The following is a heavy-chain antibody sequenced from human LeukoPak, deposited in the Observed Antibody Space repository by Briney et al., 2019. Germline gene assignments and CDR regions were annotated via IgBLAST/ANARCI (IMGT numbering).Heavy chain of an antibody. Sequence: SETLSLTCVVYGGSFSGYYWSWIRQPPGKGLEWIGEINHSGSTNYNPSLKRGVTISVDTSKNQFSLKLSSVTAADTAVYYCARGRDGRVPAAIRGYYYYYMDVWGKGTTVTVSS. J-gene: IGHJ6*03. CDR2: INHSGST. V-gene: IGHV4-34*01. CDR3: ARGRDGRVPAAIRGYYYYYMDV. CDR1: GGSFSGYY. D-gene: IGHD2-2*01.